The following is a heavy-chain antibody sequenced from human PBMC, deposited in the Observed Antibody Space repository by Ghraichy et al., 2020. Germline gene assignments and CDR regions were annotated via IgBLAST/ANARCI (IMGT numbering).Heavy chain of an antibody. CDR1: GFTFSNAW. V-gene: IGHV3-15*01. CDR3: TTGYSGGGSWGDFDY. CDR2: IKSKTDGGTT. J-gene: IGHJ4*02. D-gene: IGHD2-15*01. Sequence: GGSLRLSCAASGFTFSNAWMSWVRQAPGKGLEWVGRIKSKTDGGTTDYAAPVKGRFTISRDDSKNTLYLQMNSLKTEDTAVYYCTTGYSGGGSWGDFDYWGQGTLVTVSS.